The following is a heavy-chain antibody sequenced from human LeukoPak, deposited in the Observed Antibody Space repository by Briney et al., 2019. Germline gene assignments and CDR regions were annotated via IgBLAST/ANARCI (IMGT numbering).Heavy chain of an antibody. Sequence: PSQTLSLTCAVSGGSISGSVYSWAWIRQPPGKGLEWIGYMYHSGSTYYNPSLKSRVTISVDMSRNQFSLKLSSVTAADTAVYYCASTMIRDDAFDKWGQGTMVTVSA. J-gene: IGHJ3*02. CDR1: GGSISGSVYS. CDR2: MYHSGST. CDR3: ASTMIRDDAFDK. D-gene: IGHD3-22*01. V-gene: IGHV4-30-2*01.